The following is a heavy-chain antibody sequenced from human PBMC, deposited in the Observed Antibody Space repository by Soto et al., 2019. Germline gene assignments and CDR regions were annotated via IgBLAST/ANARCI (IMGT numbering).Heavy chain of an antibody. CDR1: GGSIRSYY. Sequence: SETLSLTCTVSGGSIRSYYWSWIRQSPGKGLEWIGYMYYSGSPKYSPSLKSRVTISIDTSKNQFALNLKSVTAADTAVYYCARERGGYGLFDSWGQGALVTVSS. CDR2: MYYSGSP. CDR3: ARERGGYGLFDS. J-gene: IGHJ4*02. V-gene: IGHV4-59*12. D-gene: IGHD5-18*01.